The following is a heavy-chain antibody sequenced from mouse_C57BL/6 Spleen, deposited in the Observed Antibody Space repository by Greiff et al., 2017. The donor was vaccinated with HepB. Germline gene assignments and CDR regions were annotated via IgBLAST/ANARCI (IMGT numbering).Heavy chain of an antibody. CDR1: GYTFTSYG. Sequence: VQLQQSGAELARPGASVKLSCKASGYTFTSYGISWVKQSTGQGLEWIGEIYPRSGNTYYNEKFKGKATLTADKSSSTAYMDLRSLTYEDSAVCVCAQRNDYDVWFAYWGQGTLVTVSA. J-gene: IGHJ3*01. D-gene: IGHD2-4*01. CDR2: IYPRSGNT. CDR3: AQRNDYDVWFAY. V-gene: IGHV1-81*01.